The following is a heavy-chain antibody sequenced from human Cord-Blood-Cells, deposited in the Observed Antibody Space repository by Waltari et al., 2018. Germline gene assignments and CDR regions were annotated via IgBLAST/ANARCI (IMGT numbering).Heavy chain of an antibody. CDR3: ARDKIVPAASFDY. V-gene: IGHV3-33*08. CDR2: IWFDVRNK. D-gene: IGHD2-2*01. Sequence: QVKLVEFGGGVVQTGRSMRLSRGPAGCRFRGSWMQRLCPAPGEGLEWLALIWFDVRNKYYADSVKGRFTISRDNSKNTLYLQMYSLRAEDTAVYYCARDKIVPAASFDYWGQGTLVTVSS. J-gene: IGHJ4*02. CDR1: GCRFRGSW.